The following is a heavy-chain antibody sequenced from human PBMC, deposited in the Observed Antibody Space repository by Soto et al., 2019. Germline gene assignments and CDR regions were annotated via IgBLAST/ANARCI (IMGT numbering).Heavy chain of an antibody. CDR1: GYTFTSYG. Sequence: QVQLVQSGAEVKKPGASVKVSCKASGYTFTSYGISWVRQAPGQGLEWMGWISAYNGNTNYAQKLQGRVTMTTDTATSTAYMELRSLRSDDTAVYYCARAIRMTTVTPGRSPFDYWGQGTLVTVSS. CDR3: ARAIRMTTVTPGRSPFDY. V-gene: IGHV1-18*01. J-gene: IGHJ4*02. CDR2: ISAYNGNT. D-gene: IGHD4-17*01.